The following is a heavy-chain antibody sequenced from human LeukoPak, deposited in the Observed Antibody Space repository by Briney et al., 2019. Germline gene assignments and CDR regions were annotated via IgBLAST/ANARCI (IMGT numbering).Heavy chain of an antibody. Sequence: SETLSLTCAVYGGSFSGYYWSWIRQPPGKGLEWIGEINHSGSTNYNPSLKSRVTISVDTSKNQFSLKLSSVTAADTAVYYCAREWRYYYDSSGYYKTPPSYYFDYWGQGTLVTVSS. CDR1: GGSFSGYY. J-gene: IGHJ4*02. CDR3: AREWRYYYDSSGYYKTPPSYYFDY. V-gene: IGHV4-34*01. CDR2: INHSGST. D-gene: IGHD3-22*01.